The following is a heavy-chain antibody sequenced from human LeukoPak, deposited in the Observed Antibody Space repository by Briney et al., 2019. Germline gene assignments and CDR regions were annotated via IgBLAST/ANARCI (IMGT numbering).Heavy chain of an antibody. D-gene: IGHD6-6*01. CDR3: TTDSGGGRPFDY. V-gene: IGHV1-69*05. CDR2: IIPIFGTA. Sequence: GASVKVSCKASGGTFSSYAISWVRQAPGQGLEWMGGIIPIFGTANYAQKFQGRVTITTDESTSTAYMELSSLRSEDTAVYYCTTDSGGGRPFDYWGQGTLVIVSS. CDR1: GGTFSSYA. J-gene: IGHJ4*02.